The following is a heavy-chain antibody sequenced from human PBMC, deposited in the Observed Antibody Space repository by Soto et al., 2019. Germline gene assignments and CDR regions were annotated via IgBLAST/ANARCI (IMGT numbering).Heavy chain of an antibody. CDR1: GGSISSGGYY. Sequence: QVQLQESGPGLVKPSQTLSLTCTVSGGSISSGGYYWSWIRQHPGKGLEWIGYIYYSGSTYYNPSLKSRVTISVDTSKNQFSLKLSSVTAADTAVYYCARDNLATEVVVAAPYFDYWGQGTLVTVSS. J-gene: IGHJ4*02. D-gene: IGHD2-15*01. V-gene: IGHV4-31*03. CDR3: ARDNLATEVVVAAPYFDY. CDR2: IYYSGST.